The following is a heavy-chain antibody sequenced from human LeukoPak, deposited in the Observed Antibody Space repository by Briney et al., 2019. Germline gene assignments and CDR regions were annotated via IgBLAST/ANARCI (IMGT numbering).Heavy chain of an antibody. Sequence: PGGSLRLSCAASGFTFINYWMHWVRQAPGKGLVWVSDINNDGSSTSYADSVKGRFTMSRDNAKNTLYLQMNSLRAEDTAVYYCAKDGTGYDILTGYILGYWGQGTLVTVSS. V-gene: IGHV3-74*01. CDR2: INNDGSST. D-gene: IGHD3-9*01. CDR3: AKDGTGYDILTGYILGY. J-gene: IGHJ4*02. CDR1: GFTFINYW.